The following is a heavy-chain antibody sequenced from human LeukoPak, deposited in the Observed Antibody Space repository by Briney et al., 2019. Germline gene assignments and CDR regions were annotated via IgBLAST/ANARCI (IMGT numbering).Heavy chain of an antibody. CDR2: IIPIFGTA. D-gene: IGHD3-22*01. J-gene: IGHJ3*02. CDR3: ARQSSYYDSSGRIPYAFDI. CDR1: GGTFSSYA. Sequence: SVKVSCKASGGTFSSYAISWVRQAPGQGLEWMGGIIPIFGTANYAQKFQGRVTITTDESTSTAYMELSSLRSEDTAVYYCARQSSYYDSSGRIPYAFDIWGQGTMVTVSS. V-gene: IGHV1-69*05.